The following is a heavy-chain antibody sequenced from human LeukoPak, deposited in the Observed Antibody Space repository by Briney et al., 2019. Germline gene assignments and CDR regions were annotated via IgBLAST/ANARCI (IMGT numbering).Heavy chain of an antibody. V-gene: IGHV4-59*08. D-gene: IGHD4-17*01. CDR2: IYYSGST. CDR3: ATLGDYGDTEGGY. CDR1: GGSISCYY. J-gene: IGHJ4*02. Sequence: SETLSLTCTVSGGSISCYYWSWIRQPPGKGLEWIGYIYYSGSTNYNPSLKSRVTISVDTSKNQFSLKLSSVTAADTAVYYCATLGDYGDTEGGYWGQGTLVTVSS.